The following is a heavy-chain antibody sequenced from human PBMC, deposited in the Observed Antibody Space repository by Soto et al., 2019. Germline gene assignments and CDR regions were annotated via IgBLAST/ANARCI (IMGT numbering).Heavy chain of an antibody. V-gene: IGHV3-23*01. CDR1: GFTFSSYA. CDR3: ARERGYCSGGSCYGFYYYYMDV. J-gene: IGHJ6*03. CDR2: ISGSGGST. Sequence: EVQLLESGGGLVQPGGSLRLSCAASGFTFSSYAMSWVRQAPGKGLEWVSAISGSGGSTYYADSVKGRFTISRDNSKNTLYLQMNSLRAEDTAVYYCARERGYCSGGSCYGFYYYYMDVWCKGPRSPSP. D-gene: IGHD2-15*01.